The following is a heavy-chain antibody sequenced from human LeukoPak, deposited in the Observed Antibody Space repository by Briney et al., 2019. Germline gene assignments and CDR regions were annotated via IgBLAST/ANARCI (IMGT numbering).Heavy chain of an antibody. J-gene: IGHJ3*02. CDR3: ARGSSISRGTAFDI. CDR2: ISAYNGNT. D-gene: IGHD2-2*01. Sequence: ASVKVSCKASGYTFTSYGISWVRQAPGQGLEWMGWISAYNGNTNYAQKFQGRVTMTRDTSISTAYMELSRLRSDDTAVYYCARGSSISRGTAFDIWGQGTMVTVSS. V-gene: IGHV1-18*01. CDR1: GYTFTSYG.